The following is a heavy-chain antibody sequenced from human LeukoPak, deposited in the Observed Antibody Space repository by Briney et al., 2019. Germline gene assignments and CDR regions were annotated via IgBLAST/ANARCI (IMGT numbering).Heavy chain of an antibody. CDR3: ARDIEAAGLFFDY. CDR1: GFTFSSYW. CDR2: IKYDGSGK. J-gene: IGHJ4*02. Sequence: PGGSLRLSCAASGFTFSSYWMTWVRQAPGKGLEWVTNIKYDGSGKYYVDSVRGRFTISRDNAKNSLYLQMNSLRAEDTAVYYCARDIEAAGLFFDYWGQGTLVTVSS. D-gene: IGHD6-13*01. V-gene: IGHV3-7*01.